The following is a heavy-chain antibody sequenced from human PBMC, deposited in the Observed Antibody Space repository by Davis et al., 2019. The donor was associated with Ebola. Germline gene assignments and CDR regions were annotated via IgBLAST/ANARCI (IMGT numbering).Heavy chain of an antibody. J-gene: IGHJ4*02. V-gene: IGHV3-74*01. CDR3: ARSSGYYYYFDY. D-gene: IGHD3-22*01. Sequence: GESLKISCAASGFTFSSYWMHWVRQAPGKGLVWVSRINSDGSSTSYADSVKGRFTISRDNAKNTLYLQMNSLRAEDTAVYYCARSSGYYYYFDYWGQGTLVTVSS. CDR2: INSDGSST. CDR1: GFTFSSYW.